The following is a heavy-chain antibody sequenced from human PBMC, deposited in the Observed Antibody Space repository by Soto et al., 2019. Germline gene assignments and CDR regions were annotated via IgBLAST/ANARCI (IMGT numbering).Heavy chain of an antibody. D-gene: IGHD4-17*01. Sequence: SETLSLTCTVSGGSISSSSYYWGWIRQPPGKGLEWIGSIYYSGSTYYNPSLKSRVTISVDTSKNQFSLKLSSVTAADTAVYYCARDYGDYYFDYWGQGTLVT. J-gene: IGHJ4*02. V-gene: IGHV4-39*01. CDR3: ARDYGDYYFDY. CDR2: IYYSGST. CDR1: GGSISSSSYY.